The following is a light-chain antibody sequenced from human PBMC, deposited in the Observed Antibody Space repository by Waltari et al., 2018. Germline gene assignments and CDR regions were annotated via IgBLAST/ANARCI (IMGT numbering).Light chain of an antibody. V-gene: IGKV3-11*01. CDR3: QQGSMWPLT. CDR2: DAS. CDR1: ESIASH. Sequence: EIVLTQSPATLSLSPGPRATLSCRASESIASHLAWFRQKPGQPPRLLIYDASTKATGSPGRFSSSGFGTDFTLTISRLEPEEFAVYFCQQGSMWPLTFGGGTTVEIK. J-gene: IGKJ4*01.